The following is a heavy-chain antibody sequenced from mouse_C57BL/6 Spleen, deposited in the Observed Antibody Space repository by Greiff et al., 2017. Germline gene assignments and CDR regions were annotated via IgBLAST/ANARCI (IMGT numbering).Heavy chain of an antibody. CDR1: GLTFSSYA. J-gene: IGHJ2*01. V-gene: IGHV5-9-1*02. D-gene: IGHD2-4*01. Sequence: EVKLVESGEGLVKPGGSLKLSRAASGLTFSSYAMSWVRQTPEKRLEWVAYISCGGDYIYYADTVKGRFTISRDNARNTLYLQMSSLKSEDTAMYYCTGVYDYDGGYYFDYWGQGTTLTVSS. CDR2: ISCGGDYI. CDR3: TGVYDYDGGYYFDY.